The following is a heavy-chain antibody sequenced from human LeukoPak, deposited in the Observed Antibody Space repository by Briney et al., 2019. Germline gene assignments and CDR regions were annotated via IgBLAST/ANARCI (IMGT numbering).Heavy chain of an antibody. Sequence: GGSLRLSCAASGFTVSSNYMSWVRQAPGKGLEWVSVIYSGGNTYYADSVTGRFTISRDNSKNTLYLQMNSLRAEDTAVYYCARAPGYCSSTSCPPLFDPWGQGTLVTVSS. J-gene: IGHJ5*02. V-gene: IGHV3-53*01. CDR2: IYSGGNT. CDR1: GFTVSSNY. CDR3: ARAPGYCSSTSCPPLFDP. D-gene: IGHD2-2*01.